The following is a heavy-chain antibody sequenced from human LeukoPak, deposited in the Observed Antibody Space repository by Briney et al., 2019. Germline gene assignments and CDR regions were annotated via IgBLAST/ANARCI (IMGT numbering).Heavy chain of an antibody. CDR3: ARRHDYLGNWFDP. Sequence: SETLSLTCTVSGGSISSSSYYWGWIRQPPGKGLEWIGSIYYSGSTYYNPSLKSRVTISVDTSKNQFSLKLSSVTAADTAVYYCARRHDYLGNWFDPWGQGTLVTVSS. D-gene: IGHD7-27*01. J-gene: IGHJ5*02. CDR2: IYYSGST. V-gene: IGHV4-39*01. CDR1: GGSISSSSYY.